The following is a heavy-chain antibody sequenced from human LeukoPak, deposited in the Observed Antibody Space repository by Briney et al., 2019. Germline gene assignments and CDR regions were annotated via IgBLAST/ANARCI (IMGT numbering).Heavy chain of an antibody. CDR1: GGSFSGYY. J-gene: IGHJ4*02. CDR3: ARGFRLCSDGSCYSSTGNIDY. V-gene: IGHV4-34*01. CDR2: INHSGST. Sequence: SETLSLTCAVYGGSFSGYYWSWIRQPPGKGLEWIGEINHSGSTNYNPSLKSRVTISVDTSKNQFSLKLSSVTAADTAVYYCARGFRLCSDGSCYSSTGNIDYWGQGTLVTVSS. D-gene: IGHD2-15*01.